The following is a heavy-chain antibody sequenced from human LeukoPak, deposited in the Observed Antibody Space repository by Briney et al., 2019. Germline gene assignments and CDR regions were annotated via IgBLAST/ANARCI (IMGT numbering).Heavy chain of an antibody. Sequence: ASVNVSCKASGYTFTSFGISWVRQAPGQGLEWMGWISAYNGNTYYAQRVQGRVTMTTDTSTSTAYMELRSLRSDDTAVYYCARGYCSSTSCSWEYFQYWGQGTLVTVSS. CDR1: GYTFTSFG. D-gene: IGHD2-2*01. J-gene: IGHJ1*01. CDR3: ARGYCSSTSCSWEYFQY. CDR2: ISAYNGNT. V-gene: IGHV1-18*01.